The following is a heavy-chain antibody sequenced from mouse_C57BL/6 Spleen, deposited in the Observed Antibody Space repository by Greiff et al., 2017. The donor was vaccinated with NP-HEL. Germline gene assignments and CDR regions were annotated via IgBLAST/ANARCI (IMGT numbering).Heavy chain of an antibody. D-gene: IGHD2-1*01. J-gene: IGHJ2*01. CDR2: IYPGSGNT. V-gene: IGHV1-76*01. CDR3: ARSGGNSYFDY. Sequence: VQLQQSGAELVRPGASVKLSCKASGYTFTDYYINWVKQRPGQGLEWIARIYPGSGNTYYNEKFKGKATLTAEKSSSTAYMQLSSLTSEDSAVYFCARSGGNSYFDYWGQGTTLTVSS. CDR1: GYTFTDYY.